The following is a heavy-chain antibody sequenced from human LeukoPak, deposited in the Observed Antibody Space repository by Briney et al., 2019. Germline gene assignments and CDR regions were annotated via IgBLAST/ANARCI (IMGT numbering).Heavy chain of an antibody. D-gene: IGHD3-3*01. CDR3: ARSGYDFWSGYLHHFDY. Sequence: GGSLRLSCAASGFTFSSYSMNWVRQAPGKGLEWVSSISSSSSYIYYADSVKGRSTISRDNAKNSLYLQMNSLRAEDTAVYYCARSGYDFWSGYLHHFDYWGQGTLVTVSS. CDR2: ISSSSSYI. V-gene: IGHV3-21*01. CDR1: GFTFSSYS. J-gene: IGHJ4*02.